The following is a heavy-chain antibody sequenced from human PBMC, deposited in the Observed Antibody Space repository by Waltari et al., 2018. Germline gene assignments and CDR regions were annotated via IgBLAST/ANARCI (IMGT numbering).Heavy chain of an antibody. Sequence: EVQLLESGGGLVQPGGSLRLSCAASGITVTTYTMRWVRQATGKPLEWVSTIGRSGGTTYYADSVKGRFTISRDDSKNTLSLQMSNLRADDTAVYYCAGGQGYYFDYWDQGTLVTVSS. V-gene: IGHV3-23*01. CDR3: AGGQGYYFDY. CDR2: IGRSGGTT. CDR1: GITVTTYT. J-gene: IGHJ4*02.